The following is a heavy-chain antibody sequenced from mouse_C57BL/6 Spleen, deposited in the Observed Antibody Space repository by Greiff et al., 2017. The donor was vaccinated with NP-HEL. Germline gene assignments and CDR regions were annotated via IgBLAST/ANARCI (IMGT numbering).Heavy chain of an antibody. V-gene: IGHV1-55*01. CDR2: IYPGSGST. CDR1: GYTFTSYW. Sequence: QVQLQQPGAELVKPGASVKMSCKASGYTFTSYWITWVKQRPGQGLEWIGDIYPGSGSTNYNEKFKSKATLTVDTPSSTAYMQLSSLTSEDSAVYDCARRETSDFRGVWCAYWGQGTLVTVSA. J-gene: IGHJ3*01. CDR3: ARRETSDFRGVWCAY. D-gene: IGHD3-2*01.